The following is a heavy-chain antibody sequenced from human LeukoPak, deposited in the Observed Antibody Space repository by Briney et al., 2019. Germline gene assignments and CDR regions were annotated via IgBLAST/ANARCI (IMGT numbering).Heavy chain of an antibody. CDR1: GYTFTSYA. D-gene: IGHD2-15*01. V-gene: IGHV1-3*01. CDR3: AGSVVVVAAGAFDV. J-gene: IGHJ3*01. Sequence: ASVKVSCKASGYTFTSYAIHWVRQAPGQRLEWMGWINAGNGNTKYSQKFQGRVTITRDTAASTAYMELSSLRSEDTAVYYCAGSVVVVAAGAFDVWGQGTMVTVSS. CDR2: INAGNGNT.